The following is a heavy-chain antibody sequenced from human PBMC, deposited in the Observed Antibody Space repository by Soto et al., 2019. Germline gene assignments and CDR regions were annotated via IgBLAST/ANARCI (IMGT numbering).Heavy chain of an antibody. Sequence: PGGSLRLSCAASGFPFSSYAMSWVRQAPGKGLEWVSAISGSGGSTYYADSVKGRFTISRDNSKNTLYLQMNSLRAEDTAVYYCAKDGPDIVVVPAARFPYWFDPWGQGTLVTVSS. V-gene: IGHV3-23*01. CDR2: ISGSGGST. CDR3: AKDGPDIVVVPAARFPYWFDP. J-gene: IGHJ5*02. CDR1: GFPFSSYA. D-gene: IGHD2-2*01.